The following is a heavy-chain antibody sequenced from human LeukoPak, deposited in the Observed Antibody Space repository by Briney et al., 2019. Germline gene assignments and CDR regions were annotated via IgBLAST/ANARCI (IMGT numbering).Heavy chain of an antibody. CDR2: IWYDGSNK. CDR1: GFTFSSYG. D-gene: IGHD4-23*01. Sequence: GGSLRLSCAASGFTFSSYGMHWVRQAPGKGLEWVAVIWYDGSNKYYADSVKGRFTISRDNSKNTLYLQMNSLRAEDTAVYYCARDRGGNSVSYFDYWGQGTLVTVSS. CDR3: ARDRGGNSVSYFDY. V-gene: IGHV3-33*01. J-gene: IGHJ4*02.